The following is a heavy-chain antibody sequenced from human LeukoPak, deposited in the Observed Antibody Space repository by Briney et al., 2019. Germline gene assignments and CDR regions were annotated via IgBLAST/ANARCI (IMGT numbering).Heavy chain of an antibody. CDR2: ISAYNGNT. CDR1: GYTFTSYG. D-gene: IGHD3-3*01. Sequence: ASVKVSCKASGYTFTSYGISWVRQAPGQGLERMGWISAYNGNTNYAQKLQGRVTMTTDTSTSTAYMELRSLRSDDTAVYYCARPYYDFWSGYAFDIRGQGTMVTVSS. CDR3: ARPYYDFWSGYAFDI. J-gene: IGHJ3*02. V-gene: IGHV1-18*01.